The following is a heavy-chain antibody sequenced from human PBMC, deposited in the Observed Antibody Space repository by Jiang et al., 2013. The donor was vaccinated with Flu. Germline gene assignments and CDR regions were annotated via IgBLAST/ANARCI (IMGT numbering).Heavy chain of an antibody. Sequence: TLSLTCTVSGGSISSYYWSWIRQPPGKGLEWIGYMYYSGSTNYNRSLKSRVTISVDTSKNQFSLKLSSVTATDTAVYYCARASSTYSYYYIDVWGQGTTVTVSS. CDR3: ARASSTYSYYYIDV. CDR1: GGSISSYY. CDR2: MYYSGST. V-gene: IGHV4-59*01. D-gene: IGHD2/OR15-2a*01. J-gene: IGHJ6*02.